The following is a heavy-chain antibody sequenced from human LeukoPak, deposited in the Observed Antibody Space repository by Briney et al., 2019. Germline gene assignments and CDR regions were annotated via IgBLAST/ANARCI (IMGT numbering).Heavy chain of an antibody. J-gene: IGHJ6*02. Sequence: PSETLSLTCTVSGGSISSGDYYWSWIRQPPGKGLEWIGYIYYSGSTNYNPSLKSRVTISVDTSKNQFSLKLSSVTAADTAVYYCARGAGRDGPAIWYYYYYGMDVWGQGTTVTVSS. CDR3: ARGAGRDGPAIWYYYYYGMDV. V-gene: IGHV4-61*08. CDR1: GGSISSGDYY. CDR2: IYYSGST. D-gene: IGHD5-24*01.